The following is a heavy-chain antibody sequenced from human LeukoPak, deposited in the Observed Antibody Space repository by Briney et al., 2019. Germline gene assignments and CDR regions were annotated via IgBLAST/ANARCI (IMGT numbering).Heavy chain of an antibody. D-gene: IGHD2-15*01. V-gene: IGHV3-23*01. CDR2: ISVSCGST. CDR1: GFTFRSYA. CDR3: AKDQGDFVVVVAAYYYYGMDV. Sequence: GGSLRLSCAASGFTFRSYAMSWVRQAPGKVLEWVSGISVSCGSTYHADSVKDRFTISRDNFKSTVYLQMNSLRDEDTAVYYCAKDQGDFVVVVAAYYYYGMDVWGKGTTVTVSS. J-gene: IGHJ6*04.